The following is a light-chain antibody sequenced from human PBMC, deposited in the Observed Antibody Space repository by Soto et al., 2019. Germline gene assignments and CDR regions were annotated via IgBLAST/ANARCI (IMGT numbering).Light chain of an antibody. V-gene: IGLV2-14*01. CDR1: RSDIGSYNY. CDR2: GVS. J-gene: IGLJ1*01. CDR3: ISYTGSSTSYV. Sequence: QSALTQPASVSLSPGQSITISCIGTRSDIGSYNYVAWYQQFPGKTPKILIYGVSNRPSGVSSRFSGSKSGNTASLTISGLQAEDEADYYCISYTGSSTSYVFGGGTKVTVL.